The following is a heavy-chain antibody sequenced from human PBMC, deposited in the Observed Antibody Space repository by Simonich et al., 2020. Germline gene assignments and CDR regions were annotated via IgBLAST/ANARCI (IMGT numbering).Heavy chain of an antibody. CDR2: LNPNRGGT. D-gene: IGHD2-2*01. V-gene: IGHV1-2*02. J-gene: IGHJ3*02. Sequence: QVQLVQSGAEVKKPGASVKVSCQASGYTFTGYYMHWVRQAPGQGLEGRGWLNPNRGGTNMAQKFQGRVTMTRDTSISTAYMELSRLRSDDTAVYYCARDPVVPAAIRNAFDIWGQGTMVTVSS. CDR1: GYTFTGYY. CDR3: ARDPVVPAAIRNAFDI.